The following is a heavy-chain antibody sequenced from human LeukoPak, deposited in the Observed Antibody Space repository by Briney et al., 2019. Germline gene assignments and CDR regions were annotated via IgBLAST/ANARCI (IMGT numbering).Heavy chain of an antibody. V-gene: IGHV3-15*01. J-gene: IGHJ4*02. CDR3: TTDGSYRFVDY. Sequence: PGGSLRLSCAASGFTFSSYSMSWVRQAPGKGLEWVGRIKSKTDGGTTDYAAPVKGRFTISRDDSKNTLYLQMNSLKTEDTAVYYCTTDGSYRFVDYWGQGTLVTVSS. D-gene: IGHD1-26*01. CDR1: GFTFSSYS. CDR2: IKSKTDGGTT.